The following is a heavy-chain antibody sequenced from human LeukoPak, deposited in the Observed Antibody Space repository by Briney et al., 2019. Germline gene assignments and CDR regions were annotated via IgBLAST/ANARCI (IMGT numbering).Heavy chain of an antibody. CDR2: ISSSSSYI. J-gene: IGHJ5*02. CDR3: AKDRRFGGYDTKHNWFDP. CDR1: GFTFSSYS. V-gene: IGHV3-21*04. D-gene: IGHD5-12*01. Sequence: GGSLRLSCAASGFTFSSYSMNWVRQAPGKGLEWVSSISSSSSYIYYADSVKGRFTISRDNSKNTLYLQMNSLRAEDTAVYYCAKDRRFGGYDTKHNWFDPWGQGTLVTVSS.